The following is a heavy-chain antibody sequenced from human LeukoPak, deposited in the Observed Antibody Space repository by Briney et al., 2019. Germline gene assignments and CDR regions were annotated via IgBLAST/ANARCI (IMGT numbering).Heavy chain of an antibody. D-gene: IGHD6-19*01. Sequence: GGSLRLSCAASGFTVSSNYMSWVRQAPGKGLEWVSIIYSGGTTYYADSVKGRFTISRDKSNNTLFLQMNSLRAGDTAMYYCASPTSGQSFDIWGQGTMVTVSS. CDR2: IYSGGTT. CDR3: ASPTSGQSFDI. J-gene: IGHJ3*02. CDR1: GFTVSSNY. V-gene: IGHV3-53*01.